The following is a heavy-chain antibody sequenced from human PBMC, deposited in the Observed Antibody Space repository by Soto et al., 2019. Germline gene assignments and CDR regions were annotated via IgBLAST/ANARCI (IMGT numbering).Heavy chain of an antibody. J-gene: IGHJ4*02. Sequence: GGSLRLSCAASGFTFSSHGMHWVRQAPGKGLEWVSSIGTSGSYIYDTDSVKGRFTISRDNTKDSLYLQMNSLRAEDTAIYYCARGSAFIGLDYWGQGTPVTVSS. CDR1: GFTFSSHG. D-gene: IGHD1-26*01. CDR3: ARGSAFIGLDY. CDR2: IGTSGSYI. V-gene: IGHV3-21*01.